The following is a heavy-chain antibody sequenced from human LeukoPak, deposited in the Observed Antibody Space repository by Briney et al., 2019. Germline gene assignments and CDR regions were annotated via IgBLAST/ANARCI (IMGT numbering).Heavy chain of an antibody. CDR1: GGSISSYY. D-gene: IGHD3-22*01. V-gene: IGHV4-4*07. CDR2: IYTSGST. CDR3: ARDYDSSGYYEGHNWFDP. J-gene: IGHJ5*02. Sequence: SETLSLTCTVSGGSISSYYWSWIRQPAGKGLEWIGRIYTSGSTNYNPSLKSRVTISVDTSKNQFSLKLSSVTAADTAVYYCARDYDSSGYYEGHNWFDPWGQGTLVTVSS.